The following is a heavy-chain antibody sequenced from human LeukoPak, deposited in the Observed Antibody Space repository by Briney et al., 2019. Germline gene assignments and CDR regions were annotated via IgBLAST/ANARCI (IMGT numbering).Heavy chain of an antibody. CDR2: ISRGGRTV. CDR3: ARVAINDYGDYFDY. J-gene: IGHJ4*02. CDR1: GFTFNSYS. Sequence: GGSLRLSCAASGFTFNSYSMHWVRQAPGKGLDWVAYISRGGRTVDYADSVKGRFTISIDNAKNSLYLQMNSLRAEDPAVYYCARVAINDYGDYFDYWGQGTLVTVSS. V-gene: IGHV3-48*03. D-gene: IGHD4-17*01.